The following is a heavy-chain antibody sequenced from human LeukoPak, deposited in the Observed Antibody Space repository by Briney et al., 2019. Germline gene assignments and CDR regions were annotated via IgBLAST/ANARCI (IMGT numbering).Heavy chain of an antibody. D-gene: IGHD1-14*01. CDR1: GGSISRSDYF. Sequence: PSETLSPTSTVSGGSISRSDYFWGWTRQPPGKGLEWIGSMYYSGSTYYSPSLKSRVTMSVDTLKNQFSLKLSSVTAADTAIYYCATRAMGTKSIDYWGQGTLVTVSS. J-gene: IGHJ4*02. CDR2: MYYSGST. V-gene: IGHV4-39*01. CDR3: ATRAMGTKSIDY.